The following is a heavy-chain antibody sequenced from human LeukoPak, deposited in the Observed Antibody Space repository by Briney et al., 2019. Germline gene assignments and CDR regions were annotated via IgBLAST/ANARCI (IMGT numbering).Heavy chain of an antibody. V-gene: IGHV4-59*01. D-gene: IGHD2/OR15-2a*01. CDR2: IFHSGST. CDR1: GGSITSYY. J-gene: IGHJ4*02. CDR3: AKDNRDTTSFDY. Sequence: PSETPSLTCTVSGGSITSYYWSWIRQPPGKGLEWIGYIFHSGSTNYNRSLKSRVTISVDSSKNQFSLKLSSVTAADTAVYFCAKDNRDTTSFDYWGQGTLVTVSS.